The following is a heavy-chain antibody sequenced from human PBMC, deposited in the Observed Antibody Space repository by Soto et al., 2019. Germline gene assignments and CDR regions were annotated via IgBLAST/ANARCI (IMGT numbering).Heavy chain of an antibody. V-gene: IGHV3-30*18. CDR2: ISFDGSDK. D-gene: IGHD2-8*02. J-gene: IGHJ4*02. CDR1: AFSFRHYA. CDR3: AKPFVGEGLLVSDY. Sequence: QVHLVESGGGVVQPGRSLRLSCVASAFSFRHYAMHWVRQAPGKGLEWVAIISFDGSDKYYADSVKGRFTISRDNSKNTLYLQMNSLRVEDKAVYYCAKPFVGEGLLVSDYWGQGTLVTVSS.